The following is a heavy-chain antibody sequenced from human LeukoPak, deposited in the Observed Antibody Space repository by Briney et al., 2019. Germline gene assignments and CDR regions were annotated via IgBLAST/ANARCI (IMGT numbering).Heavy chain of an antibody. D-gene: IGHD2-21*02. CDR3: ARFSDGRGGDCYGGFDY. J-gene: IGHJ4*02. CDR1: GGSISSGDYY. CDR2: IYYSGST. V-gene: IGHV4-30-4*01. Sequence: SETLSLTCTVSGGSISSGDYYWSWIRQPPGKGLEWIGYIYYSGSTYYNPSLKSRVTISVDTSKNQFSLKLSSVTAADTAVYYCARFSDGRGGDCYGGFDYWGQGTLVTVSS.